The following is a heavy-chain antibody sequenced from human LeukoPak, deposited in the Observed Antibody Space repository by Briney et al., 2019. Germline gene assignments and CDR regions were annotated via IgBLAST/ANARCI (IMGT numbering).Heavy chain of an antibody. CDR3: AREPLGYSYGYTGSYYGGIFDY. CDR1: GGSFSGYY. Sequence: SETLSLTCAVYGGSFSGYYWSWIRQPPGKGLEWIGEINHSGSTNYNPSLKSRVTISVDTSKNQFSLKLSSVTAADTAVYYYAREPLGYSYGYTGSYYGGIFDYWGQGTLVTVSS. J-gene: IGHJ4*02. D-gene: IGHD5-18*01. V-gene: IGHV4-34*01. CDR2: INHSGST.